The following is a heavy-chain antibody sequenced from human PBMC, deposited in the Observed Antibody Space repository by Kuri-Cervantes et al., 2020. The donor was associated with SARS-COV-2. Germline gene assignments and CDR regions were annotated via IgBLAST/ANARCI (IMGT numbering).Heavy chain of an antibody. Sequence: SETLSLTCTVSGGSIGSHYWSWIRQPPGKGLEWIGYIYHSGSTNYNPSLKSRVTISVGTSKNQFSLKLNSVTAADTAVYYCARHPPYYYDSSGYFVWGQGTRVTGAS. V-gene: IGHV4-59*11. CDR1: GGSIGSHY. J-gene: IGHJ4*02. D-gene: IGHD3-22*01. CDR3: ARHPPYYYDSSGYFV. CDR2: IYHSGST.